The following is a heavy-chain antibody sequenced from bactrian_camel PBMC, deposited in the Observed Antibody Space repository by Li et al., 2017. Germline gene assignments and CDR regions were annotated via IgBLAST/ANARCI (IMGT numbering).Heavy chain of an antibody. Sequence: VQLVESGGGLVQPGGSLRLSCAASGFTFGGWAMSWVRQAPGGGLEWVSGIKSTGASTYYEDAVKGRFTISRDNAKNTLYLQLNSLKTEDTAMYYCANGSPDGPYGSGLVAPHYWGQGTQVTVS. CDR2: IKSTGAST. D-gene: IGHD3*01. CDR1: GFTFGGWA. V-gene: IGHV3S31*01. J-gene: IGHJ4*01. CDR3: ANGSPDGPYGSGLVAPHY.